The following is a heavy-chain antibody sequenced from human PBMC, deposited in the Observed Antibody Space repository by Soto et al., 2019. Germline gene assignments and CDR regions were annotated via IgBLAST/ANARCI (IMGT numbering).Heavy chain of an antibody. CDR3: AAELNVRMGFDY. J-gene: IGHJ4*02. V-gene: IGHV3-23*01. D-gene: IGHD3-10*02. CDR1: GFTFSSYA. Sequence: GGSLRLSCAASGFTFSSYAMSWVREAPGKGLEWVSAISGSGGSTYYADSVKGRFTISRDNSKNTLYLQMNSLRAEDTAVYYCAAELNVRMGFDYWGQGTLVTVSS. CDR2: ISGSGGST.